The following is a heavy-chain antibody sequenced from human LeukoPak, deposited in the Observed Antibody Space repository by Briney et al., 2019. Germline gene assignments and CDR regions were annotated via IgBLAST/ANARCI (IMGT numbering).Heavy chain of an antibody. CDR1: GFTFSHFA. J-gene: IGHJ4*02. CDR2: ISGSSTYI. D-gene: IGHD5-18*01. Sequence: GGSLRLSCVASGFTFSHFAINWVRQAPGKGLEWVSTISGSSTYIYYADSVKGRFTISRDNSKNTLYLQMNSLRAEDTAVYYCAKDGYSYGYGYFDYWGQGTLVTVSS. CDR3: AKDGYSYGYGYFDY. V-gene: IGHV3-21*04.